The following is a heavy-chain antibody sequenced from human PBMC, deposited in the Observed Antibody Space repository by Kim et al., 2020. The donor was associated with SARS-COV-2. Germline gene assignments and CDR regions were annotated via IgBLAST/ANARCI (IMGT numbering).Heavy chain of an antibody. V-gene: IGHV3-66*04. J-gene: IGHJ4*02. Sequence: GGSLRLSCAASGFTVSSNYMSWVRQAPGKGLEWVSVIYSGGGTNYADSGKGRFTISRDNSENTLYLQMNSLRAEDTAVYYCARRYSSSWFLDYWGQGTLVTVSS. CDR3: ARRYSSSWFLDY. CDR1: GFTVSSNY. CDR2: IYSGGGT. D-gene: IGHD6-13*01.